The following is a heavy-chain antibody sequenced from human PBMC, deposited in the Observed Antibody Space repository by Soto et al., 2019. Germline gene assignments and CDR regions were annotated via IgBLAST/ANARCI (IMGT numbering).Heavy chain of an antibody. V-gene: IGHV3-30-3*01. CDR2: ISYDGSNK. J-gene: IGHJ2*01. Sequence: PGKGLEEVAVISYDGSNKYYADSVKGRFTISRDNSKTTLYLQMNSLRAEDTAFFFQAEDGIRDSVPVSAFLLNRSSDL. D-gene: IGHD3-9*01. CDR3: AEDGIRDSVPVSAFLLNRSSDL.